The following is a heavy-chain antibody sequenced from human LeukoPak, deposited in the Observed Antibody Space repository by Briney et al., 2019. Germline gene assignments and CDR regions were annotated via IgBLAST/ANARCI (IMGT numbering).Heavy chain of an antibody. D-gene: IGHD1-26*01. J-gene: IGHJ5*02. CDR3: ATGPLEVGATTPDWFDP. V-gene: IGHV5-51*01. CDR2: IYPGDSDT. Sequence: GESLKISCKGSGYSFTSYWIGWVRQMPGKGLEWMGIIYPGDSDTRYSAYFQSRVTISADNSISTAYLQWSSLKASDTAMYYCATGPLEVGATTPDWFDPWGQGTLVTVSS. CDR1: GYSFTSYW.